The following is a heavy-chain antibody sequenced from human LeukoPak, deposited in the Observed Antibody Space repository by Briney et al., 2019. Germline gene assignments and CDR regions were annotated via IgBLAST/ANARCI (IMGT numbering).Heavy chain of an antibody. CDR1: GFTFSTYA. D-gene: IGHD2-2*01. Sequence: GGSLRLSCATSGFTFSTYAMNWLRLAPGKGLEWVSAISGSGGSTYYADSVKGRFTISRDNSKNTLYLQMNSLRAEDTAVYYCAKDRLLFRSTSGYLDYWGQGTLVTVSS. CDR3: AKDRLLFRSTSGYLDY. J-gene: IGHJ4*02. V-gene: IGHV3-23*01. CDR2: ISGSGGST.